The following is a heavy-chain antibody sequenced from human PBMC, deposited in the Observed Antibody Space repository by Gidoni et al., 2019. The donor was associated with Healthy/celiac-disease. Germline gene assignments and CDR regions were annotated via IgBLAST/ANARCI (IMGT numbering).Heavy chain of an antibody. CDR1: GFTFSSYA. CDR2: ISGSGGST. CDR3: AKDRYSGIYPPFDAFDI. V-gene: IGHV3-23*01. D-gene: IGHD1-26*01. J-gene: IGHJ3*02. Sequence: EVQLLESGGGLVQPGGSLRLSCAASGFTFSSYAMSWVRQAPGKGLEWVSAISGSGGSTYYADSVKGRFTISRDNSKNTLYLQMNSLRAEDTAVYYCAKDRYSGIYPPFDAFDIWGQGTMVTVSS.